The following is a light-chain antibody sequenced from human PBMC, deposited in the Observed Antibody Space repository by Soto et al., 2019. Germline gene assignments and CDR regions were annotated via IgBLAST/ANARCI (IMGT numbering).Light chain of an antibody. CDR3: QQYGSSPYA. CDR2: GAS. CDR1: QSVSSSY. V-gene: IGKV3-20*01. Sequence: EIVVTQSPGTLSLSPGERDTLSCRASQSVSSSYLAWYQQKPGQAPRPLIYGASSRATGIPDRFSGSGSGTDFTLTISRLEPEDFAVYYCQQYGSSPYAFGQGTKVDIK. J-gene: IGKJ2*01.